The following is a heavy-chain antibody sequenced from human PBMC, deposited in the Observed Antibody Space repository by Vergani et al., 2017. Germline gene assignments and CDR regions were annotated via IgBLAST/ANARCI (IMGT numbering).Heavy chain of an antibody. J-gene: IGHJ6*02. V-gene: IGHV1-69-2*01. CDR3: ATPQTVTTGGMEV. CDR2: VDPEDGET. D-gene: IGHD4-17*01. CDR1: GYTFTDPY. Sequence: EVQLVQSGAEVKKPGATMKISCQVSGYTFTDPYMHWVKQAPGKGLEWMGLVDPEDGETIYAEKFKGRVTIAEDTSTDTAHLELSSLRSEDTAVYYCATPQTVTTGGMEVWGQGTTVIVSS.